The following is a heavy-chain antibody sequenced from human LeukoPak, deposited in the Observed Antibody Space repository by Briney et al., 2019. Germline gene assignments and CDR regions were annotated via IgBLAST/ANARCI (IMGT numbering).Heavy chain of an antibody. V-gene: IGHV3-11*04. Sequence: PGGSLRLSCAASGFTFSDYYMSWIRQAPGKGLEWVSYISSSGSTIYYADSVKGRFTISRDNAKNSLYLQMNSLRAEDTAVYYCAREWGVVVPAATYDYWGQGTLVTVSS. J-gene: IGHJ4*02. CDR1: GFTFSDYY. CDR3: AREWGVVVPAATYDY. D-gene: IGHD2-2*01. CDR2: ISSSGSTI.